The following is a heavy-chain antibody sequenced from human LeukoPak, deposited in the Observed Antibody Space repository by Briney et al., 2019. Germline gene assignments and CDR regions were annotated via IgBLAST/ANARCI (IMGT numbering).Heavy chain of an antibody. D-gene: IGHD5-18*01. CDR3: AREGYSYGYTYDY. CDR2: INHSGST. CDR1: GGSFSGYY. V-gene: IGHV4-34*01. Sequence: SETLSLTCAVYGGSFSGYYWSWIRQPPGKGLEWIGEINHSGSTNYNPSLKSRVTISVDTSKNQFSLKLSSVTAADTAVYYCAREGYSYGYTYDYWGQGTLVTVSS. J-gene: IGHJ4*02.